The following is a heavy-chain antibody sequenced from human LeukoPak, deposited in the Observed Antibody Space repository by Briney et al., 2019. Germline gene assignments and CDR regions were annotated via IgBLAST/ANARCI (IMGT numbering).Heavy chain of an antibody. D-gene: IGHD3-22*01. CDR3: ARDAMIVPQQYAFDI. CDR1: GGSISSYY. Sequence: SETLSLTCTVSGGSISSYYWSWIRQPPGKGLEWIGYIYYSGSTNYNPSLKSRVTISVDTSKNQFSLKLSSVTAADTAVYYCARDAMIVPQQYAFDIWGQGTMVTVSS. CDR2: IYYSGST. J-gene: IGHJ3*02. V-gene: IGHV4-59*01.